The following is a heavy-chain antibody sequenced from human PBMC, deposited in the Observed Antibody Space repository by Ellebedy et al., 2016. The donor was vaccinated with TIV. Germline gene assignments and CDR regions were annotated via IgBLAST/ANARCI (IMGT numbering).Heavy chain of an antibody. CDR2: ISSSSST. CDR1: GFTFSTSS. J-gene: IGHJ4*02. Sequence: GESLKISCAASGFTFSTSSMNWVRQAPGKGLEWVSYISSSSSTYYADSVKGRFTISRDNAKNSLYLQMNSLRVEDTAVYYCAKDSGFDHWGQGTLVTVSS. V-gene: IGHV3-48*01. CDR3: AKDSGFDH. D-gene: IGHD6-25*01.